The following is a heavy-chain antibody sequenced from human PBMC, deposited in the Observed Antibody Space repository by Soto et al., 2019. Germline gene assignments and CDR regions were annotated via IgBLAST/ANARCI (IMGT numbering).Heavy chain of an antibody. CDR2: TYYRSRWYN. J-gene: IGHJ6*03. Sequence: SQTLSLTCAISGDSVSSNNAAWNWIRQSPSRGLEWLGRTYYRSRWYNDYAVSVKSRITVNPDTSKNQFSLQLTSVTPEDTAVYYCAGTTSHYWYYMDVWGKGTTLTLS. D-gene: IGHD1-7*01. CDR1: GDSVSSNNAA. V-gene: IGHV6-1*01. CDR3: AGTTSHYWYYMDV.